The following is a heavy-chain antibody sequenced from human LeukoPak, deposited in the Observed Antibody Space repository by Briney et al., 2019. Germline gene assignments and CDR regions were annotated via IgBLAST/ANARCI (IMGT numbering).Heavy chain of an antibody. J-gene: IGHJ2*01. D-gene: IGHD3-22*01. CDR2: ISSSSSYI. Sequence: PGESLRLSCAASGFTFNMYSMNWVRQAPGKGLEWVSSISSSSSYIYYADSVKGRFTISRDNAKNSLYLQMNRLRAEDTAVYYCARDVYDTTGYVYWYFDLWGRGTLVTVSS. CDR3: ARDVYDTTGYVYWYFDL. CDR1: GFTFNMYS. V-gene: IGHV3-21*01.